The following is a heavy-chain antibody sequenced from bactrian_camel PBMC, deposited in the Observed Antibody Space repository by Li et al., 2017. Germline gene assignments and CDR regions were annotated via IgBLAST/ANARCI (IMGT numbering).Heavy chain of an antibody. CDR3: ATRYQAYGLRYVTSEFGY. D-gene: IGHD5*01. CDR2: IYSGGDYI. Sequence: DVQLVESGGGSVQAGGSLRLSCVASVYSDCMGWFRQVPGEEREGVATIYSGGDYIWYADSVKGRFAISRDNAKNTLYLQMHSLKSEDTALYYCATRYQAYGLRYVTSEFGYWGQGTQVTVS. V-gene: IGHV3S40*01. J-gene: IGHJ6*01. CDR1: VYSDC.